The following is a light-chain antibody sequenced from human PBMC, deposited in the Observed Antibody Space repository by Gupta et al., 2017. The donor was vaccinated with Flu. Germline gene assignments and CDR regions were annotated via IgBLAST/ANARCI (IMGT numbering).Light chain of an antibody. CDR2: DNT. Sequence: SYVLTQPPSVSVAPGQTARITCGGDYIGGKSVHWYQQKPGQAPVLVVFDNTDRPSGIPERFSGSNSMNTATLAISRVEAGDEADYYCQVWGAKTAHPVFGGGTNRTVL. CDR1: YIGGKS. CDR3: QVWGAKTAHPV. J-gene: IGLJ3*02. V-gene: IGLV3-21*02.